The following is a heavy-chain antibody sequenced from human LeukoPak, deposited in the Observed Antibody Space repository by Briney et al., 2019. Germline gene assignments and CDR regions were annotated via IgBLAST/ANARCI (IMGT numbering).Heavy chain of an antibody. CDR1: GFTFSSFA. D-gene: IGHD4-23*01. Sequence: GGSLRLSCAASGFTFSSFAMHWVRHAPGKGLVWVSRINSDGSSTSYADSVKGRITISRDNAKNTLYLQMNSLRAEDTAVYYCARDDYGAKDRAFDIWGQGTMVTVSS. J-gene: IGHJ3*02. CDR3: ARDDYGAKDRAFDI. V-gene: IGHV3-74*01. CDR2: INSDGSST.